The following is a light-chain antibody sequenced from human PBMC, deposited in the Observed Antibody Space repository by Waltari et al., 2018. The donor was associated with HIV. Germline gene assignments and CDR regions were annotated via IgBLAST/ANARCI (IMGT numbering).Light chain of an antibody. CDR1: SHDLGLYTY. V-gene: IGLV2-8*01. CDR3: SSFAGNDFFV. Sequence: QSALTQPPSASGSPGETVTLSCTGTSHDLGLYTYVSWFQQHPGKVPKLVMFEVSQRPSGVPDRFSGSKSGYTASLTVSGLQPDDEADYFCSSFAGNDFFVFGGGTRLTVL. CDR2: EVS. J-gene: IGLJ2*01.